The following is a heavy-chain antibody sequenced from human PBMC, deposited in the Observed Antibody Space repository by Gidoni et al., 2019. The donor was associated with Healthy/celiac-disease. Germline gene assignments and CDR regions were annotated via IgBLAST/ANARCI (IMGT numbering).Heavy chain of an antibody. J-gene: IGHJ4*02. D-gene: IGHD3-22*01. CDR1: VFTVSRNY. CDR3: ARDGYYYDSSGYYFDY. V-gene: IGHV3-66*01. CDR2: IYSGGST. Sequence: EVQLVESGGGLVQPGGSLRLSCAASVFTVSRNYMSWVRQAPGKGLEWVSVIYSGGSTYYADSVKGRFTISRDNSKNTLYLQMKSLRAEDTAVYYCARDGYYYDSSGYYFDYWGQGTLVTVSS.